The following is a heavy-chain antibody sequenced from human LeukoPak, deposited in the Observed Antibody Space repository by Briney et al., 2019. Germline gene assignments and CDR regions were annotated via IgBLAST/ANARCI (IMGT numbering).Heavy chain of an antibody. D-gene: IGHD2-15*01. Sequence: SETLSLTCTVSGGSISSYYWSWIRQPPGKGLEWIGYIYTSGSTNYNPSLKSRVTISADTSKNQFSLKLSSVTAADTAVHYCARLAATAYWGQGTLVTVSS. CDR1: GGSISSYY. CDR3: ARLAATAY. J-gene: IGHJ4*02. CDR2: IYTSGST. V-gene: IGHV4-4*09.